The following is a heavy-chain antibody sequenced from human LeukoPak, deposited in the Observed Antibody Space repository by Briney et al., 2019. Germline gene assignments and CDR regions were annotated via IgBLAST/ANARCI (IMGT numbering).Heavy chain of an antibody. D-gene: IGHD2-21*02. CDR2: INHSGST. V-gene: IGHV4-34*01. CDR3: AGGTVVVTAPGSIHGIGY. CDR1: GESFSGYY. J-gene: IGHJ4*02. Sequence: PSETLSLTCAVYGESFSGYYWSWIRQPPGKGLEWIGEINHSGSTNYNPSPKSRVTISVDTSKNQFSLKLSSVTAADTAVYYCAGGTVVVTAPGSIHGIGYWGQGTLVTVSS.